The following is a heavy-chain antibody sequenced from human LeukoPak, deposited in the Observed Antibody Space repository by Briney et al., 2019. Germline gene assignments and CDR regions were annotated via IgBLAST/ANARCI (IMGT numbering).Heavy chain of an antibody. Sequence: ASVKVSCKVSGYTLTELPMHWVRQAPGKGLEWMGGFDPEDGETIYAQKFQGRVTMTEDTSTDTAYMELSSLRSEDTAVYYCATDGEMVRGEYYFDYWGQGTLVTVSS. CDR3: ATDGEMVRGEYYFDY. V-gene: IGHV1-24*01. D-gene: IGHD3-10*01. CDR2: FDPEDGET. J-gene: IGHJ4*02. CDR1: GYTLTELP.